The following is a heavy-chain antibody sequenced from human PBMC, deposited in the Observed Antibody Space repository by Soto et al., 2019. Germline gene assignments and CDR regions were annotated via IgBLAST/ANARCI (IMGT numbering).Heavy chain of an antibody. D-gene: IGHD2-2*01. CDR2: VYYTGST. CDR1: GGSISGSY. V-gene: IGHV4-59*01. J-gene: IGHJ6*02. Sequence: SETLSLTCSVSGGSISGSYWSWIRQSPGKGLEWLGYVYYTGSTNYSPSLRSRVSISVDTSKNQFSLKLSSVTAADTAVYYCARIGGYCSSTSCYRSYGMDVWGQGTTVTVSS. CDR3: ARIGGYCSSTSCYRSYGMDV.